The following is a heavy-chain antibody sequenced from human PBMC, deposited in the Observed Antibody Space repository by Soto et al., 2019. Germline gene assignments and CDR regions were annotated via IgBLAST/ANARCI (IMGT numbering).Heavy chain of an antibody. V-gene: IGHV4-31*03. CDR3: ARDPAYYGSGSYYDGRAYYYGMDV. J-gene: IGHJ6*02. CDR2: INDSGSI. Sequence: QVQLLESGPGLVKPSQTLSLTCTVSGGSISSGGYCWSWVRQHQGKGLGGFGNINDSGSIYSNPSLKSRVTISVDTSKNQFSLRLSSVTAADTAVYFCARDPAYYGSGSYYDGRAYYYGMDVWGHGTTVTVSS. CDR1: GGSISSGGYC. D-gene: IGHD3-10*01.